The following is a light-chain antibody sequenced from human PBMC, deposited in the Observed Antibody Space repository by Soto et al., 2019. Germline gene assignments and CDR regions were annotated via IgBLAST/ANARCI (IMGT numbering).Light chain of an antibody. V-gene: IGLV2-14*01. CDR3: SSYTSSRTYG. CDR1: SSDVGAYSY. Sequence: QSVLTQPASVSGSPGQSITISCTGTSSDVGAYSYVSWYQQHPGKAPKLIIYDVSDRPSGISNRFSGSKSDNTASLTISGLQAEDEAEYYCSSYTSSRTYGFGTGTKVTVL. J-gene: IGLJ1*01. CDR2: DVS.